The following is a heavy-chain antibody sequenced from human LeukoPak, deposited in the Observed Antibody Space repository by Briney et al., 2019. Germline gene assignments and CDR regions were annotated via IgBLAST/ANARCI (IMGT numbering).Heavy chain of an antibody. V-gene: IGHV1-46*01. CDR1: GYTFTSYY. CDR2: INPSGGST. D-gene: IGHD5-18*01. Sequence: ASVTVSCKASGYTFTSYYMHWVRQAPGQGLEWMGLINPSGGSTSYAQKFQGRVTMTRDTSTSTVYMELSSLRSEDTAVHYCARDGPDTAMVREGGYDAFDIWGQGTMVTVSS. CDR3: ARDGPDTAMVREGGYDAFDI. J-gene: IGHJ3*02.